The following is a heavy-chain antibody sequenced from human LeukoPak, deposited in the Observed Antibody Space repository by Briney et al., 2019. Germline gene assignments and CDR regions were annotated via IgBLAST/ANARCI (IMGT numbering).Heavy chain of an antibody. D-gene: IGHD4-23*01. J-gene: IGHJ5*02. CDR1: GFTFSSYA. V-gene: IGHV3-23*01. Sequence: GGSLRLSCAASGFTFSSYAMSWVRQAPGKGLEWVSAISGSGGSTYYADSVKGRFTISRDNSKNTLNLQMNSLRAEDTAVYYCAKDVSDYGSNSANWFDPWGQGTLVTVSS. CDR2: ISGSGGST. CDR3: AKDVSDYGSNSANWFDP.